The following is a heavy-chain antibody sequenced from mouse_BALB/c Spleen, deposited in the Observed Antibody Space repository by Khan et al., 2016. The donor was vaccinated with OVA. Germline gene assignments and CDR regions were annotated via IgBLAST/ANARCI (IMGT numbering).Heavy chain of an antibody. Sequence: VKLLESGAELARPGASVKLSCKASGYTFTDYNINWVKQRTGQGLEWIGEIYPGSNNPYYNEKFKGKATLTADKSSSTAYMQLSSLTSEDSAVDFCAREWGGGLPYWGQGTLVTVSA. CDR3: AREWGGGLPY. V-gene: IGHV1-77*01. J-gene: IGHJ3*01. CDR1: GYTFTDYN. CDR2: IYPGSNNP.